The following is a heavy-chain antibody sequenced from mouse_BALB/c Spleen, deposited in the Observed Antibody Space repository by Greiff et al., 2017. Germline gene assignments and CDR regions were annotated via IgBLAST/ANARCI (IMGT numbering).Heavy chain of an antibody. Sequence: DVKLVESGGGLVKPGGSLKLSCAASGFTFSSYAMSWVRQSPEKRLEWVAEISSGGSYTYYPDTVTGRFTISRDNAKNTLYLEMSSLRSEDTAMYYCARVYYDYGYAMDYWGQGTSVTVSS. CDR2: ISSGGSYT. CDR1: GFTFSSYA. CDR3: ARVYYDYGYAMDY. V-gene: IGHV5-9-4*01. J-gene: IGHJ4*01. D-gene: IGHD2-4*01.